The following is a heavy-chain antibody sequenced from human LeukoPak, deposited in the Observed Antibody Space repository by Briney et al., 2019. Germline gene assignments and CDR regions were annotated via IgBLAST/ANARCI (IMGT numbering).Heavy chain of an antibody. J-gene: IGHJ4*02. CDR1: GGFISSYY. Sequence: SETLSLTCTVSGGFISSYYWSWLRQPPGKGLEWIGYIYCSGSTNYNPSLKSRVTISVDTSKNQFSLKLRSVSAADTPGYYCARAGAWPPVDYWGQATLVTVSS. CDR2: IYCSGST. V-gene: IGHV4-59*01. CDR3: ARAGAWPPVDY. D-gene: IGHD3-10*01.